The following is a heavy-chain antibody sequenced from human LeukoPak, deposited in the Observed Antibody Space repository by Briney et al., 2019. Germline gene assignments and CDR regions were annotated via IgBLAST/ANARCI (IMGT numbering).Heavy chain of an antibody. D-gene: IGHD2-2*01. CDR2: IIPIFGTA. Sequence: GASVKVSCKASGGTFSSYAISWVRQAPGQGLEWMGGIIPIFGTANYAQKFQGRVTITADKPTSTAYMELSSLRSEDTAVYYCARDRGYCSSTSCYGPDWYFDLWGRGTLVTVSS. CDR1: GGTFSSYA. CDR3: ARDRGYCSSTSCYGPDWYFDL. J-gene: IGHJ2*01. V-gene: IGHV1-69*06.